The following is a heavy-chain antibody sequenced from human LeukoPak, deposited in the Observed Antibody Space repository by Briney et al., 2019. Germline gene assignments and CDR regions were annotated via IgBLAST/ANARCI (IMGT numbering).Heavy chain of an antibody. CDR2: INHDGSEK. CDR1: GFTFIEYS. J-gene: IGHJ4*02. CDR3: ARGSGWVDY. Sequence: GGSLRLSCAASGFTFIEYSLTWVRQAPGKGLEWVANINHDGSEKNYVDSAKGRFTISRDNAENSVYLQVNSLRAEDTAIYYCARGSGWVDYWGQGTLVTVSS. V-gene: IGHV3-7*03. D-gene: IGHD6-19*01.